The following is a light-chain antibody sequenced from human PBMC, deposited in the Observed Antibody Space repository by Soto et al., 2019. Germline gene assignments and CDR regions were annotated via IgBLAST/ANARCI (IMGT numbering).Light chain of an antibody. CDR1: SSDIGGYKY. V-gene: IGLV2-14*01. CDR3: VSYTTSASYV. Sequence: QSVLAQPASVSGALGQSITISCTGTSSDIGGYKYVSWYQQHPGKAPKLIIFEVSNRPSGVSDRLSGSNSGNTASLTISGLQAEDEADYYCVSYTTSASYVFGTGTKVTVL. CDR2: EVS. J-gene: IGLJ1*01.